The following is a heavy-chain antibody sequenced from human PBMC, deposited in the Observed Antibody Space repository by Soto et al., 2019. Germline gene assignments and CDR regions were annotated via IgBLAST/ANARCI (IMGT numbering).Heavy chain of an antibody. J-gene: IGHJ6*02. CDR1: GYTFTSYY. CDR3: ARDLKVRGVSRHSYYYYGMDV. D-gene: IGHD3-10*01. V-gene: IGHV1-46*01. Sequence: QVQLVQSGAEVKKPGASVKVSCKASGYTFTSYYMHWVRQAPGQGLEWMGIINPSGGSTSYAQKFQGRVTMTRDMSTSTVYMELSSLRSEDTAVYYCARDLKVRGVSRHSYYYYGMDVWGQGTTVTVSS. CDR2: INPSGGST.